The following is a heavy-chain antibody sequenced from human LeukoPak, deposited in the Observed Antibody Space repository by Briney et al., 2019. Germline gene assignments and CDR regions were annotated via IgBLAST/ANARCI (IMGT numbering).Heavy chain of an antibody. Sequence: GGSLRLSCAASGFTFSSYAMSWVRQAPGKGLEWVSAISGSGGGTYYADSVKGRFTISRDNSKNTLYLQMNSLRAEDTAVYYCARVYCDFWSGYHWGQGTLVTVSS. D-gene: IGHD3-3*01. J-gene: IGHJ5*02. CDR2: ISGSGGGT. CDR1: GFTFSSYA. V-gene: IGHV3-23*01. CDR3: ARVYCDFWSGYH.